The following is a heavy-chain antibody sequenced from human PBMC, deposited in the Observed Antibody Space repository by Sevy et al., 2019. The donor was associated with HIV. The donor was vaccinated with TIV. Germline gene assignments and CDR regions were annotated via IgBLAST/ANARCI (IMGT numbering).Heavy chain of an antibody. V-gene: IGHV3-7*01. CDR2: IKQDGSEK. CDR3: ARVGGIYDFWSGYQAYYYYYYGMDV. J-gene: IGHJ6*02. D-gene: IGHD3-3*01. CDR1: GFTFSSYW. Sequence: GGSLRLSCAASGFTFSSYWMSWVRQAPGKGLEWVANIKQDGSEKYYVDSVKGRFTSSRDNAKNSLYLQMNSLRAEDTAVYDGARVGGIYDFWSGYQAYYYYYYGMDVWGQGTTVTVSS.